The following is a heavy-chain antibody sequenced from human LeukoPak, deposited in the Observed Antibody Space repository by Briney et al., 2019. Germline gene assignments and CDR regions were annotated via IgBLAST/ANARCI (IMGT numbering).Heavy chain of an antibody. CDR3: ARVFSSWYFDY. CDR2: INHSGST. J-gene: IGHJ4*02. CDR1: GGSFSGYY. V-gene: IGHV4-34*01. D-gene: IGHD6-13*01. Sequence: SETLSLTCAVYGGSFSGYYWSWIRQPPGKGLECIGEINHSGSTNYNPSLKSRVTISVDTSKNQFSLKLSSVTAADTAVYYCARVFSSWYFDYWGQGTLVTVSS.